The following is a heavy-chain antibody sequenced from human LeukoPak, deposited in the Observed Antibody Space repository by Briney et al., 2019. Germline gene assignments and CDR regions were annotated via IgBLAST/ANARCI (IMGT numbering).Heavy chain of an antibody. CDR3: AKPGGGYFDS. CDR1: GFTFSSYG. J-gene: IGHJ4*02. Sequence: GGSLRLSCAASGFTFSSYGMHWVRRAPGKGLEWVAVISYDGSNKYYADSVKGRFTISRDNSKNTLYLQMNSLRAEDTAVYYCAKPGGGYFDSWGQGTLVTVSS. V-gene: IGHV3-30*18. CDR2: ISYDGSNK. D-gene: IGHD3-16*01.